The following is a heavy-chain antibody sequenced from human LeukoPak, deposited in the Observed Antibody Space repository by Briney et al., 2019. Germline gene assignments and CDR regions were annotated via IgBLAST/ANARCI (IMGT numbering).Heavy chain of an antibody. Sequence: ASVKVSCKASGGSFSSSSISWVRQVPGQGLEWMGRVIAILGTADYAQKFQGRISITADKSTNTVYMGLNSLRSEDTAVYYCARSGGSSWYASIYYWGQGSLVTVVS. CDR2: VIAILGTA. D-gene: IGHD6-13*01. CDR3: ARSGGSSWYASIYY. J-gene: IGHJ4*02. V-gene: IGHV1-69*08. CDR1: GGSFSSSS.